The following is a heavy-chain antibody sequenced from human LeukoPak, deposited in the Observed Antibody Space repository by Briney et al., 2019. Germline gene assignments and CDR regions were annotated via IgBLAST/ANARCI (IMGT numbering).Heavy chain of an antibody. D-gene: IGHD3-10*01. J-gene: IGHJ4*02. CDR2: INPNSGGT. CDR3: ARAHLSGYFDY. CDR1: GYTFIDYY. Sequence: GASVRVSCKASGYTFIDYYIHWVRQAPGQGLEWMGWINPNSGGTNYAQHFQGRVTMTRDTSIRTVYMELSRLRSDDTAVYYCARAHLSGYFDYWGQGTLVTVSS. V-gene: IGHV1-2*02.